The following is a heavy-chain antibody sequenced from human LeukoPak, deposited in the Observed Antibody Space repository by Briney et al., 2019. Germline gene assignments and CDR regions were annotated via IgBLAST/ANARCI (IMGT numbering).Heavy chain of an antibody. CDR2: ISGTDSTV. Sequence: GSLRLSCAASGFTFSNYNMNWLRRAPGKGLEWVSYISGTDSTVYYADSVKGRFTISRDNAKNSLYLQMNNLRAEDTAVYYCAKMPRGSGSYRGRDYWGRGTLVTVSS. V-gene: IGHV3-48*01. J-gene: IGHJ4*02. CDR1: GFTFSNYN. CDR3: AKMPRGSGSYRGRDY. D-gene: IGHD3-10*01.